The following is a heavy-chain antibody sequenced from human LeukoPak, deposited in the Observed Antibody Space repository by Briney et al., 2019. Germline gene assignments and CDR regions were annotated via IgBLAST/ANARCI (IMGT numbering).Heavy chain of an antibody. Sequence: GGSLRLSCAASGFTFSNYAMNWVRQAAGKGLEWVSVISGSGGSTDYADSVKGRFTISRDNSKNTVYLQMNSLRAEDTAVYYCAKDREYVWGSYRFFDYWGQGTLVTVSS. V-gene: IGHV3-23*01. CDR2: ISGSGGST. CDR3: AKDREYVWGSYRFFDY. D-gene: IGHD3-16*02. CDR1: GFTFSNYA. J-gene: IGHJ4*02.